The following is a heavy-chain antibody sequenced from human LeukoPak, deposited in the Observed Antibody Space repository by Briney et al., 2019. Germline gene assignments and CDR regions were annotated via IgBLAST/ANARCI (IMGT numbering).Heavy chain of an antibody. V-gene: IGHV3-30*02. CDR3: AKGGGYEAQYYYYYLDV. J-gene: IGHJ6*03. CDR1: GFTFSSYA. CDR2: IRYDGSNK. Sequence: GGSLRLSCAASGFTFSSYAMSWVRQAPGKGLEWAAFIRYDGSNKYYADSVKGRFTISRDNSKNTLYLQMKSLRAEDTAVYYCAKGGGYEAQYYYYYLDVWGKGTTVTISS. D-gene: IGHD5-12*01.